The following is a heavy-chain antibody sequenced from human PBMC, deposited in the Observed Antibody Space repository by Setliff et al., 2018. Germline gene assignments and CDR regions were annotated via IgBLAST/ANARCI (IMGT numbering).Heavy chain of an antibody. D-gene: IGHD3-10*01. CDR1: GFTFGDYA. CDR3: ARDHVYGSQYYYYYYGMDV. V-gene: IGHV3-49*04. CDR2: IRSKAYGGTT. Sequence: PGGSLRLSCTASGFTFGDYAMSWVRQAPGKGLEWVGFIRSKAYGGTTEYAASVKGRFTISRDNAKNSLYLQMNSLRAEDTAVYYCARDHVYGSQYYYYYYGMDVWGQGTTVTVAS. J-gene: IGHJ6*02.